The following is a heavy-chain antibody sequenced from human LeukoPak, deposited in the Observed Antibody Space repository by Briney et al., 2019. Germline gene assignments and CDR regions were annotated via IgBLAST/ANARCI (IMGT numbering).Heavy chain of an antibody. J-gene: IGHJ4*02. D-gene: IGHD3-9*01. Sequence: GGSLRLSCAASGFTFSNYAMNWVRQAPGKGLDWVSSITAGGSFKYYADSGEGRFTISRDNAKHSLYLQMSSPTPEDTAVYYCARNYDVLTVDPYYFDHWGQGILVTVSS. CDR2: ITAGGSFK. CDR3: ARNYDVLTVDPYYFDH. V-gene: IGHV3-21*01. CDR1: GFTFSNYA.